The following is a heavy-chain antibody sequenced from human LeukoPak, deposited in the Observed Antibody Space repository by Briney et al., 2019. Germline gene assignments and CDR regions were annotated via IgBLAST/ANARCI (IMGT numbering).Heavy chain of an antibody. CDR3: AKSKYLGGSYDY. CDR2: ISWNSDMI. J-gene: IGHJ4*02. V-gene: IGHV3-9*03. CDR1: GFTFDDYA. D-gene: IGHD3-10*01. Sequence: SLRLSCAASGFTFDDYAMHWVRQAPGKGLEWVSGISWNSDMIGYADSVKGRFTISRDNAKNSLYLQMNSLRAEDMALYYCAKSKYLGGSYDYWGQGTLVTVSS.